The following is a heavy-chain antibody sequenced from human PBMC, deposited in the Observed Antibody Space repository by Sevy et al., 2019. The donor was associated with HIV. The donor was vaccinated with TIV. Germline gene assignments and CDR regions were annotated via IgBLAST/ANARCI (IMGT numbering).Heavy chain of an antibody. V-gene: IGHV3-11*01. CDR3: AKGVGSGYYYGDY. Sequence: GSLRLSCAASGFTFSDYYMSWIRQAPGKGLEWVSYISSSGSSIYYADSVKGRSTISRDNAKNSLYLQMNSLRAEDTAVYYCAKGVGSGYYYGDYWGQGTLVTVSS. D-gene: IGHD3-22*01. CDR2: ISSSGSSI. CDR1: GFTFSDYY. J-gene: IGHJ4*02.